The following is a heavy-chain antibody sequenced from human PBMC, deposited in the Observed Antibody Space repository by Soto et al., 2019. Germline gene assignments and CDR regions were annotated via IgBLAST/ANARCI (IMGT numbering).Heavy chain of an antibody. CDR3: ARSNYGDYGAQPDH. Sequence: QVQLQESGPGLVKPAQTLSLTCTVSGASINDGGYYWNWVRQHPEKGLEWIGYIRYSGNTYYSPSPKGRGNISLGPCKNQFPLMASSVTGAGPALYYCARSNYGDYGAQPDHWGQGTPVTVSS. J-gene: IGHJ4*02. V-gene: IGHV4-31*03. D-gene: IGHD4-17*01. CDR2: IRYSGNT. CDR1: GASINDGGYY.